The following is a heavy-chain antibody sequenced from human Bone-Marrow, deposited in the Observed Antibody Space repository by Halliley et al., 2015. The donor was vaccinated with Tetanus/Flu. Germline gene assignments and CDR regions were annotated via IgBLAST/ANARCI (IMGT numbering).Heavy chain of an antibody. CDR2: YSYIGVT. V-gene: IGHV4-59*01. CDR3: ARDSLEGSFDI. Sequence: TLSLTCTVSGGSISGSHWSWVRQPPGKGLEWIGFYSYIGVTRYNPSLKSRVTISLDTSKNQVSLKMNSLTAADTAVYYCARDSLEGSFDIWGQGTLVPVSS. CDR1: GGSISGSH. J-gene: IGHJ3*02.